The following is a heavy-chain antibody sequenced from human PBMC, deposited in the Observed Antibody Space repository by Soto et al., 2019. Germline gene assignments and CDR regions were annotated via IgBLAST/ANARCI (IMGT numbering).Heavy chain of an antibody. V-gene: IGHV4-34*01. Sequence: PSETLSLTCAVYGGSFSGYYWSWIRQPPGKGLEWIGEINHSGSTNYNPSLKSRVTISVDTSKNQFSLKLSSVTAADTAVYYCARAGAVIVVVPAAKRNWFDPWGQGTLVTVSS. CDR1: GGSFSGYY. CDR2: INHSGST. D-gene: IGHD2-2*01. CDR3: ARAGAVIVVVPAAKRNWFDP. J-gene: IGHJ5*02.